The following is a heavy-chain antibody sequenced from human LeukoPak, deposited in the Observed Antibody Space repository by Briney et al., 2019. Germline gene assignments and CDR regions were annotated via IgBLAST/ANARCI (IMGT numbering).Heavy chain of an antibody. V-gene: IGHV3-21*01. D-gene: IGHD2-15*01. J-gene: IGHJ4*02. Sequence: KPGGSLRLSCAASGFTFSSYAMSWVRQAPGTGLEWVSSLSSSSSHIYYADSVKGRFTISRDNAKNSLYLQMDSLRAEDTALYYCARESPSEDLDYWGQGTLVTVSS. CDR3: ARESPSEDLDY. CDR1: GFTFSSYA. CDR2: LSSSSSHI.